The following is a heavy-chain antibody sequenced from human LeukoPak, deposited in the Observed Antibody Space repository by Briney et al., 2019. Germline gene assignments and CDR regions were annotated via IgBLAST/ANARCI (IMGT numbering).Heavy chain of an antibody. D-gene: IGHD3-10*01. V-gene: IGHV3-23*01. CDR3: AKGSDYYGSGSYRWFAY. CDR1: GFTFSSHA. Sequence: PGGSLRLPCAASGFTFSSHAMSWVRQAPGKGLEWVSLISGSGGSTNYADSMKGRFTISRDNSKNTLYLQMNSLRAEDTAVYYCAKGSDYYGSGSYRWFAYWGQGTLVTVSS. J-gene: IGHJ4*02. CDR2: ISGSGGST.